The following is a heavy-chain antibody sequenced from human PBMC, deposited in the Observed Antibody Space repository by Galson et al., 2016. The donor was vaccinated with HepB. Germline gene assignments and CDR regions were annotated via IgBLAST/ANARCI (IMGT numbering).Heavy chain of an antibody. V-gene: IGHV3-21*01. D-gene: IGHD1-26*01. CDR3: ATRLRAPAN. CDR1: GFTFSSYA. Sequence: SLRLSCAASGFTFSSYAMSWVRQAPGKGLEWVSSISSGSRDIYYADSVKGRFTISRDNAKNSLYLQMNSLRAEDTAVYYCATRLRAPANWGQGAQVTVSS. CDR2: ISSGSRDI. J-gene: IGHJ4*02.